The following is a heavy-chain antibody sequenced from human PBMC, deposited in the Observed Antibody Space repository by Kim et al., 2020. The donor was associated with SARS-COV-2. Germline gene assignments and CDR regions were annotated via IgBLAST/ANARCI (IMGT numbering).Heavy chain of an antibody. CDR3: AGVRSVGITIFGVALYGFDP. V-gene: IGHV4-59*01. J-gene: IGHJ5*02. CDR2: IYYSGST. CDR1: GGSISSYY. Sequence: SETLSLTCTVSGGSISSYYWSWIRQPPGKGLEWIGYIYYSGSTNYNPSLKSRVTISVDTSKNQFSLKLSSVTAADTAEYYCAGVRSVGITIFGVALYGFDPWGQGTLVTVSS. D-gene: IGHD3-3*01.